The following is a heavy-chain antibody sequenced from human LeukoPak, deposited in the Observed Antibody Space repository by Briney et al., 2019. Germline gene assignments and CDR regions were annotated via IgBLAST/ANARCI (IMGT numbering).Heavy chain of an antibody. Sequence: SVKVSCKASGGTFSSYAISWVRQAPGQGLEWMGGIIPIFGTANYAQKFQGRVTITTDESTSTAYMELSSLRSEDTAVYYCARTINGYSSGWYYYYYMDVWGKGTTVTVSS. CDR3: ARTINGYSSGWYYYYYMDV. CDR2: IIPIFGTA. V-gene: IGHV1-69*05. D-gene: IGHD6-19*01. CDR1: GGTFSSYA. J-gene: IGHJ6*03.